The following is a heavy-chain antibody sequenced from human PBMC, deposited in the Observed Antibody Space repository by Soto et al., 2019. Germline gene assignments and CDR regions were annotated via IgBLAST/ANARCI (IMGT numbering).Heavy chain of an antibody. D-gene: IGHD1-26*01. CDR1: GYTFTNFG. J-gene: IGHJ4*02. CDR3: ARNTEGMRSDY. V-gene: IGHV1-18*01. Sequence: ASVKVSCKASGYTFTNFGISWVRQAPGQGLEWMGWISAYNGNTNYAQNFQGRVTMTTDTSTSTAYMELRSLRSDDTAVYYCARNTEGMRSDYWGQGTPVTVSS. CDR2: ISAYNGNT.